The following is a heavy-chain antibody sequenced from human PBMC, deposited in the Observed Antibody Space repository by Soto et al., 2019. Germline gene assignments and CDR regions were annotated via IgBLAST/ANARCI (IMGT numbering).Heavy chain of an antibody. J-gene: IGHJ3*02. CDR3: ARDRDIVVVEHAFDI. D-gene: IGHD2-15*01. CDR1: GFTFSSYG. CDR2: IWYDGSNK. Sequence: PGGSLRLSCAASGFTFSSYGMHWVRQAPGKGLEWVAVIWYDGSNKYYADSVKGRFTISRDNSKNTLYLQMNSLRAEDTAVYYCARDRDIVVVEHAFDIWGQGTMVTVSS. V-gene: IGHV3-33*01.